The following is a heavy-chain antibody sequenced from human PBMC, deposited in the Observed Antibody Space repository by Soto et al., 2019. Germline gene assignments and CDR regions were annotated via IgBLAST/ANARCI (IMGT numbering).Heavy chain of an antibody. CDR1: GFTFNNYG. CDR3: AIQQSAPPTRGAASARGGMDV. Sequence: QVQLVESGGGVVQPGRSLRLSCAASGFTFNNYGMHWVRQAPGKGLEGVAVIWNDGNGYYYANSVKARCTISRDNSKNTRYTQMSNLKAEDTAVYYSAIQQSAPPTRGAASARGGMDVWGQGTMVTVSS. V-gene: IGHV3-33*01. J-gene: IGHJ6*02. CDR2: IWNDGNGY. D-gene: IGHD6-13*01.